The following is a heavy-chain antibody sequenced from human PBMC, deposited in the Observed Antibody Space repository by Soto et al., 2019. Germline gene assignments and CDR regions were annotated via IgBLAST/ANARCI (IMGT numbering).Heavy chain of an antibody. Sequence: SETLSLTCTVSGGSISSGGYYWSWIRHHPGKGLEWIGYIYYSGATYYNPSLKGRVTISVDTSKNQFSLKLSSVTAVDTAVYYCARGGLGYCSGGSCYSAELSRYYYGMDVWGQGTTVTVSS. CDR3: ARGGLGYCSGGSCYSAELSRYYYGMDV. V-gene: IGHV4-31*03. D-gene: IGHD2-15*01. CDR1: GGSISSGGYY. CDR2: IYYSGAT. J-gene: IGHJ6*02.